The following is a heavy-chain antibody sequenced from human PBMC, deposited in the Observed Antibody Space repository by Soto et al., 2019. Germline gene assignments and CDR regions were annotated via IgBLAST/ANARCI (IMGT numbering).Heavy chain of an antibody. D-gene: IGHD6-13*01. V-gene: IGHV4-30-4*01. CDR1: GGSISSGDYY. Sequence: QVQLQESGPGLVKPSQTLSLTCTVSGGSISSGDYYWSWIRQPPGKGLEWIGYIYYSGSTYYNPSLKSRVTISVDTSKNQFSLKLSSVTAADTAVYYSARESVKSSSWYNGYYYYGMDVWGQGTTVTVSS. J-gene: IGHJ6*02. CDR2: IYYSGST. CDR3: ARESVKSSSWYNGYYYYGMDV.